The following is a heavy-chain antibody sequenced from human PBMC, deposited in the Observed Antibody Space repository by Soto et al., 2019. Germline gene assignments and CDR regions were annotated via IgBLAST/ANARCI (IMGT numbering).Heavy chain of an antibody. V-gene: IGHV1-46*03. J-gene: IGHJ5*02. CDR1: GYTFTSYY. CDR3: ARDKERIAAAGKRGDGDPSHWFDP. Sequence: QVQLVQSGAEVKKPGASVKVSCKASGYTFTSYYMHWVRQAPGQGLEWMGIINPSGGSTSYAQKFQGGGTRTRDTSTSTGYMELGSLRSEDTAVYYCARDKERIAAAGKRGDGDPSHWFDPWGQGTLVTVSS. D-gene: IGHD6-13*01. CDR2: INPSGGST.